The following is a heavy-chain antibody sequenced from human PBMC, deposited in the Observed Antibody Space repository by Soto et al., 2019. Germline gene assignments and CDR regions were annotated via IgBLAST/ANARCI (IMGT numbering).Heavy chain of an antibody. D-gene: IGHD3-10*01. CDR2: INDSGST. CDR3: ASGRGTETY. V-gene: IGHV4-34*01. CDR1: GGSFSGSY. Sequence: QVQLQQWGAGLLKPSETLSLTCGVYGGSFSGSYWSWIRQPPGKGLEWIGEINDSGSTNYNPSLKSSVTISIDTSKNQYSLNLRSVTAADTAVYYCASGRGTETYWGQGTLVTVSS. J-gene: IGHJ4*02.